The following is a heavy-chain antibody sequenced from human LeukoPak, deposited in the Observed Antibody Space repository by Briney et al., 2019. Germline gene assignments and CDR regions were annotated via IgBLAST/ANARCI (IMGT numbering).Heavy chain of an antibody. D-gene: IGHD2-2*01. CDR3: ARVSCSSTSCKRYYYYGMDV. V-gene: IGHV4-31*03. J-gene: IGHJ6*04. CDR2: ISYSGST. CDR1: GGSTSRGGSY. Sequence: PSETLSLTCTVSGGSTSRGGSYWSWIRQHPGKGLGWIGYISYSGSTYYNPSLKSRVTISVDTSKNQFSLKLSSVTAADTAVYYCARVSCSSTSCKRYYYYGMDVWGKGTTVTVSS.